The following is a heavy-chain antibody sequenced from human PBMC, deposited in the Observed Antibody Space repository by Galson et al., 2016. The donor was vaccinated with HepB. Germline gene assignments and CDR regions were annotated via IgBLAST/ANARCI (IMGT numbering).Heavy chain of an antibody. CDR1: GFTFSIHD. V-gene: IGHV3-13*01. J-gene: IGHJ4*02. CDR2: IETAGDT. CDR3: AVAYSNYWPLGY. D-gene: IGHD2-21*01. Sequence: SLRLSCAASGFTFSIHDMHWVRQVTGKGLEWVSAIETAGDTYYPDSVKGRFTISRDNSKNTLSVQMNSLRAEDTAVYYCAVAYSNYWPLGYWGQGTLVTVSS.